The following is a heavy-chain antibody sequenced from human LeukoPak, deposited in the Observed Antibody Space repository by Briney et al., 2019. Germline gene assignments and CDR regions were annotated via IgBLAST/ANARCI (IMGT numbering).Heavy chain of an antibody. Sequence: GGFLRLSCATSGFTFSTYWMTWVRQAPGKGLEWVASIKHDGNERYYVDSVKDRFTISRDNAKNSLYLQTNSLRAEDTAVYYCARSMTVDFWGQGTLVTVSS. V-gene: IGHV3-7*03. CDR3: ARSMTVDF. CDR1: GFTFSTYW. D-gene: IGHD4/OR15-4a*01. CDR2: IKHDGNER. J-gene: IGHJ4*02.